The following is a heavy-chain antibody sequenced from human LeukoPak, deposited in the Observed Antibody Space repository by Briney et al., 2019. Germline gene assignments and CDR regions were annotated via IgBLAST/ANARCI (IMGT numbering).Heavy chain of an antibody. CDR2: IYYSGST. Sequence: GSLRLSCVASGFAFSDYGMDWVRQAPGKGLEWIGSIYYSGSTYYNPSLKSRVTISVDTSKNQFSLKLSSVTAADTAVYYCAREMVRGVIITWGQGTLVTVSS. CDR1: GFAFSDYG. CDR3: AREMVRGVIIT. J-gene: IGHJ5*02. D-gene: IGHD3-10*01. V-gene: IGHV4-38-2*02.